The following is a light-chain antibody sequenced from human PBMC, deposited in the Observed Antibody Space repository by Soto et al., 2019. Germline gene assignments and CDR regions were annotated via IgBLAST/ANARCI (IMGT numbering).Light chain of an antibody. CDR2: TAS. CDR3: QKYDSAPRT. CDR1: QGINNY. J-gene: IGKJ1*01. V-gene: IGKV1-27*01. Sequence: DIRMTQSPSSLSASVGDSVTITCRASQGINNYLAWYQQKPGKIPVLLIYTASTLKLGVPSRFSGSGSGTDFTLTISSLQPEDFATYYCQKYDSAPRTFGQGTKVE.